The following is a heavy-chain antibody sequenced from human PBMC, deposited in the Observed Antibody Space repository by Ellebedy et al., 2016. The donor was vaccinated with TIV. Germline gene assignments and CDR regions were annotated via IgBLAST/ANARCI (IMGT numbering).Heavy chain of an antibody. Sequence: ASVKVSCKASGGIFRSNAISWVRQAPGQGLEWMGGIMAMFGTAHYAQKFQGRVTITADESTRTVYMELSSLTAEGTAVYYCARYSGYHFRGNYFDYWGQGTLVTVSS. CDR3: ARYSGYHFRGNYFDY. J-gene: IGHJ4*02. CDR2: IMAMFGTA. V-gene: IGHV1-69*13. D-gene: IGHD5-12*01. CDR1: GGIFRSNA.